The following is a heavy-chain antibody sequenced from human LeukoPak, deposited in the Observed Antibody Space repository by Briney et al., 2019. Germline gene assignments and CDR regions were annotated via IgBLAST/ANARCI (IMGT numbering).Heavy chain of an antibody. CDR1: GCTFSSYS. D-gene: IGHD6-6*01. Sequence: GGSLRLSCAASGCTFSSYSMNWVRQAPGKGLEWVSSISSSSSYIYYADSVKGRFTISRDNAKNSLYLQMNSLRAEDTAVYYCARDVFSSSSNRWGQGTLVTVSS. CDR2: ISSSSSYI. J-gene: IGHJ4*02. V-gene: IGHV3-21*01. CDR3: ARDVFSSSSNR.